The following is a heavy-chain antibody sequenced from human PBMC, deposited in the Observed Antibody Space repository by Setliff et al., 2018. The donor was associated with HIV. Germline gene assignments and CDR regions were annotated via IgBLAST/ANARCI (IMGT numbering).Heavy chain of an antibody. CDR2: MKKDGSEI. J-gene: IGHJ5*02. D-gene: IGHD1-26*01. V-gene: IGHV3-7*01. Sequence: PGGSLRLSCATSGFTFSNFWMTWVRQAPGKGLEWVATMKKDGSEIYYVDSVKGRFTISRDNARASVYLEMRSLRVEDTAVYLCANLWEVGAWGQGTLVTVSS. CDR1: GFTFSNFW. CDR3: ANLWEVGA.